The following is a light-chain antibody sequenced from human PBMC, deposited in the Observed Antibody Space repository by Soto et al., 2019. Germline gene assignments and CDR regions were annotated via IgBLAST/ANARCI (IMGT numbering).Light chain of an antibody. CDR1: SSDVGGYNY. CDR2: EVN. CDR3: SSYAGSSNV. Sequence: LTQPPSASGSPGQSVAISCTGTSSDVGGYNYVSWYQQHPGKAPKLMIYEVNKRPSGVPDRFSGSKSGNTASLTVSGLQAEDEADYYCSSYAGSSNVFGTGTKVNRP. J-gene: IGLJ1*01. V-gene: IGLV2-8*01.